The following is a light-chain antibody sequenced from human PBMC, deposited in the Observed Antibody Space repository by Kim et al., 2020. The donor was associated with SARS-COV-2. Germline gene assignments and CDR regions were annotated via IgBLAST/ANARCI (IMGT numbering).Light chain of an antibody. CDR2: GTS. CDR1: QSNTTKF. CDR3: QQYGSLPLT. V-gene: IGKV3-20*01. Sequence: SEGERGTLSCRASQSNTTKFMAWYQHQPGQAPRLHSAGTSTRATGIPDRFSGSGSGTDFTLSIHRLEPEDFAVYYCQQYGSLPLTFGQGTRLEIK. J-gene: IGKJ5*01.